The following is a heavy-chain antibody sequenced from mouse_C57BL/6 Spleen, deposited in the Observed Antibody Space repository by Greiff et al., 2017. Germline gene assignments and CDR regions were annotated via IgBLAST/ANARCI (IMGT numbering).Heavy chain of an antibody. CDR2: IWSGGST. D-gene: IGHD2-4*01. CDR1: GFSLTSYG. Sequence: VKLMESGPGLVQPSQSLSITCTVSGFSLTSYGVHWVRQSPGKGLEWLGVIWSGGSTDYNAAFISRLSISKDNSKSQVFFKMNSLQADDTAIYYCARGGIYYDYSYAMDYWGQGTSVTVSS. V-gene: IGHV2-2*01. J-gene: IGHJ4*01. CDR3: ARGGIYYDYSYAMDY.